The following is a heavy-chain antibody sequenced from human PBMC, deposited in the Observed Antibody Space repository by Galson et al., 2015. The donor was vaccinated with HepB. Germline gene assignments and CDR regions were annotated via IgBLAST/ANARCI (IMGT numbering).Heavy chain of an antibody. J-gene: IGHJ4*02. CDR1: GFTFTSSA. V-gene: IGHV1-58*01. Sequence: SVKVSCKASGFTFTSSAVQWVRQARGQRLEWIGWIVVGSGNTNYAQKFQERVTITRDMSTSTAYMELSSLRSEDTAVYYCAKDPYLYSALAGTMAGFDYWGQGTLVTVSS. D-gene: IGHD6-19*01. CDR2: IVVGSGNT. CDR3: AKDPYLYSALAGTMAGFDY.